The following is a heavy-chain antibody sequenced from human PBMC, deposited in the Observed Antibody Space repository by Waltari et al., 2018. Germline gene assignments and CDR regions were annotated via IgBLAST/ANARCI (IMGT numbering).Heavy chain of an antibody. V-gene: IGHV3-74*01. CDR2: IDSDGTST. Sequence: DVQLVESGGGLVQPGVSLILSCTALEFTFITYWMHWVRHGPGTGLMWVSRIDSDGTSTSYEDSVRGRFTISRDNAKNTLYLQMNGVRDEDTAVYYCGRARVQGVKYFDYWGRGTLVTVSS. CDR1: EFTFITYW. J-gene: IGHJ4*02. D-gene: IGHD3-10*01. CDR3: GRARVQGVKYFDY.